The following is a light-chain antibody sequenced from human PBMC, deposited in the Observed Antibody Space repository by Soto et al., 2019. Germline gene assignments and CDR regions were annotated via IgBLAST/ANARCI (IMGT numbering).Light chain of an antibody. Sequence: QSVLTQPPSMSGAPGQRVTISCTGSSSKIGAGYDVHWYQQLPGTAPKLLIYGNSNRPSGVPDRFSGSKSGTSASLAITGLQAEDEADYYCQSYDSSLSGRVFGTGTKLTVL. CDR1: SSKIGAGYD. J-gene: IGLJ1*01. CDR2: GNS. V-gene: IGLV1-40*01. CDR3: QSYDSSLSGRV.